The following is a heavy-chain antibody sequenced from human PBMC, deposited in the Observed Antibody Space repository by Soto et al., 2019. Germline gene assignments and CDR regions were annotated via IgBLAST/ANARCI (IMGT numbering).Heavy chain of an antibody. V-gene: IGHV1-18*04. D-gene: IGHD6-19*01. J-gene: IGHJ3*02. CDR2: ISAYNGNT. Sequence: QVPLVQSGAEVKKPGASVRVSWKASGYTFTSYGNSWVRQAPGQGLEWMGWISAYNGNTNYAQKLQGRVTMTTDTSTSTAYMELRSLRSDDTAVYYCARAYSSGWYNAFDIWGQGTMVTVSS. CDR1: GYTFTSYG. CDR3: ARAYSSGWYNAFDI.